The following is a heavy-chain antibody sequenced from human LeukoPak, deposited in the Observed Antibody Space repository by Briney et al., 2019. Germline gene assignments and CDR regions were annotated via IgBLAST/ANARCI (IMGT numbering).Heavy chain of an antibody. CDR3: TTDSVSVFGEKPTDFDY. CDR1: GFTFSNAW. CDR2: IKSKTDGGTT. D-gene: IGHD3-16*01. Sequence: EGSLRLSCAASGFTFSNAWMSWVRQAPGKGLEWVGRIKSKTDGGTTDYAAPVKGRFTISRDDSKNTLYLQMNSLKTEDTAVYYCTTDSVSVFGEKPTDFDYWGQGTLVTVSS. J-gene: IGHJ4*02. V-gene: IGHV3-15*01.